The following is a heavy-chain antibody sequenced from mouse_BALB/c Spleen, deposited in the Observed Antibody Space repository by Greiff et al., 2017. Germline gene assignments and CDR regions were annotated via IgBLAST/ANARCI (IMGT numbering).Heavy chain of an antibody. CDR2: ISSGSSTI. CDR3: ARGRVPFDY. J-gene: IGHJ2*01. CDR1: GFTFSSFG. Sequence: EVKLMESGGGLVQPGGSRKLSCAASGFTFSSFGMHWVRQAPEKGLEWVAYISSGSSTIYYADTVKGRFTISRDNPKNTLFLQMTSLRSEDTAMYYCARGRVPFDYWGQGTTLTVSS. V-gene: IGHV5-17*02.